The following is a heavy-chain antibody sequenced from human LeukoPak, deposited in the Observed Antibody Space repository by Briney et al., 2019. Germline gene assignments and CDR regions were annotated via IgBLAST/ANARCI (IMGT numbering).Heavy chain of an antibody. D-gene: IGHD2-2*02. CDR3: VRIPNTAGFPNWFDP. Sequence: NPGXSLRLSCAGSGFTFSTHTMNWVRQAPGRGLEWVSSIGANSDDVYYADSVKGRFTISRDNAKNSLYLQMNSLRTEDTAVYYCVRIPNTAGFPNWFDPWGQGTLVTVSS. CDR1: GFTFSTHT. CDR2: IGANSDDV. J-gene: IGHJ5*02. V-gene: IGHV3-21*01.